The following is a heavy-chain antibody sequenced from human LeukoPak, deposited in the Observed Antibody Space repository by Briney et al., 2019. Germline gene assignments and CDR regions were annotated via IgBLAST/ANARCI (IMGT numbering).Heavy chain of an antibody. V-gene: IGHV3-7*01. Sequence: PGGSLRLSCAASGFTFSNYWMSWVRQAPGKGLEWVANIKQDGSEKYYVDSVKGRFTISRDNAKNSLYLQMNSLRAEDTAVYYCARAMADFWSGYAFDYWGQGTLVTVSS. CDR1: GFTFSNYW. J-gene: IGHJ4*02. CDR3: ARAMADFWSGYAFDY. CDR2: IKQDGSEK. D-gene: IGHD3-3*01.